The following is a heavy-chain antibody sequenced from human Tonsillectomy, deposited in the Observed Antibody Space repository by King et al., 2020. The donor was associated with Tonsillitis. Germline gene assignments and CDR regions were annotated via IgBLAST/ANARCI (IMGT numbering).Heavy chain of an antibody. V-gene: IGHV3-30*04. CDR3: ARDGAWGYGYFHDY. D-gene: IGHD3-22*01. Sequence: VQLVESGGGVVQPGRSLRLSCAASGFTFSSYAMHWVRQAPGKGLEWVAVISYDGSNKYYADSVKGRFTISRDNSKNTLYLQMNSLRAEETAVYYCARDGAWGYGYFHDYWGQGTLVTVSS. CDR1: GFTFSSYA. CDR2: ISYDGSNK. J-gene: IGHJ4*02.